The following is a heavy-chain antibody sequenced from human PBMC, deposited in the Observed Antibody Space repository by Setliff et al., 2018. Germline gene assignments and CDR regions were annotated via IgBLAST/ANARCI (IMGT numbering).Heavy chain of an antibody. CDR1: GGMSGTYS. D-gene: IGHD2-15*01. CDR2: VIPIFGTP. Sequence: SVKVSCKASGGMSGTYSISWVRQAPGQGLEWIGAVIPIFGTPNYAQNFQDRVTITADISTTTVFMEMSSLRSDDTAVYYCARDGAYCSGGSCYSFDYWGPGTPVTVSS. V-gene: IGHV1-69*06. J-gene: IGHJ4*02. CDR3: ARDGAYCSGGSCYSFDY.